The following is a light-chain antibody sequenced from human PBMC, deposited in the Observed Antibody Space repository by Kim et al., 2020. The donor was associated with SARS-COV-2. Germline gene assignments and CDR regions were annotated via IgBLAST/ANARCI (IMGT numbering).Light chain of an antibody. CDR1: QGISNY. V-gene: IGKV1-27*01. Sequence: DIQMTQSPSSLSASVGDRVTITCRASQGISNYLAWYQQKPGNIPRLLIYGASTLHSGVPSRFSGSGVGTDFTLTINSLQPEDVATYYRQKYNSAPWTFGQGTKVDIK. J-gene: IGKJ1*01. CDR2: GAS. CDR3: QKYNSAPWT.